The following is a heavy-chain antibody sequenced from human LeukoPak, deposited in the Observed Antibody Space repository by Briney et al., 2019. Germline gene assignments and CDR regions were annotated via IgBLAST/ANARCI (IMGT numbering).Heavy chain of an antibody. CDR2: ISGSGGST. J-gene: IGHJ5*02. V-gene: IGHV3-23*01. Sequence: GGSLRLSCAASGFTFSSYAMSWVRQAPGKGLEWVSAISGSGGSTYYADSVKGRFTICRDNSKNTLYLQMNSLRAEDTAVYYCAKEPSSSWYVNWFDPWGQGTLVTVSS. D-gene: IGHD6-13*01. CDR3: AKEPSSSWYVNWFDP. CDR1: GFTFSSYA.